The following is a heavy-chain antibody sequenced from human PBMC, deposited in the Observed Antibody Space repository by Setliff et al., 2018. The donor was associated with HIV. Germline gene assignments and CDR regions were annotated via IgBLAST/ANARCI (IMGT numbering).Heavy chain of an antibody. Sequence: PSETLSLTCTVSGGSISSYYWSWIRQPPGKGLEWIGYIYYSGSTNYNPSLKSRVTISVDTSKNQFSLKLNSVTAADTAVYYCARSPPTTFWSGYTYYYYMDVWG. CDR1: GGSISSYY. V-gene: IGHV4-59*01. J-gene: IGHJ6*03. D-gene: IGHD3-3*01. CDR3: ARSPPTTFWSGYTYYYYMDV. CDR2: IYYSGST.